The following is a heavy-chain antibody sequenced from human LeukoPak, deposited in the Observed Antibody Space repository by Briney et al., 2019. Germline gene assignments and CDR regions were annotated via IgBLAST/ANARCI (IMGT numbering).Heavy chain of an antibody. CDR3: ARDPYIVVVPAAVDY. CDR2: ISYDGSNK. CDR1: GFTFSSYA. J-gene: IGHJ4*02. D-gene: IGHD2-2*01. Sequence: GGSLRLPCAASGFTFSSYAMHWVRQAPGKGLEWVAVISYDGSNKYYADSVKGRFTISRDNSKNTLYLQMNSLRAEDTAVYYCARDPYIVVVPAAVDYWGQGTLVTVSS. V-gene: IGHV3-30-3*01.